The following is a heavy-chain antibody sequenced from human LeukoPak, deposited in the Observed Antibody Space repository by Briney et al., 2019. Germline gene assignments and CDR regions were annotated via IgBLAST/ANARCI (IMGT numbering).Heavy chain of an antibody. CDR3: ARDGYRWQWLVHNAFDI. D-gene: IGHD6-19*01. V-gene: IGHV3-48*01. CDR2: ISSSSSII. Sequence: SGGSLRLSCAASGFPFSTYSMNWVRQAPGKGLEWVSYISSSSSIIYYADSVKGRFTISRDNAKNSLYLQMNSLRAEDTAVYYCARDGYRWQWLVHNAFDIWGQGTMVTVSS. J-gene: IGHJ3*02. CDR1: GFPFSTYS.